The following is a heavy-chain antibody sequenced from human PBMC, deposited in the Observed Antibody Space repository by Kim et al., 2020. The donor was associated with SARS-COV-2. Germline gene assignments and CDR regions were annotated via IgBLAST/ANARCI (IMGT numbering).Heavy chain of an antibody. D-gene: IGHD1-7*01. J-gene: IGHJ4*02. CDR3: ARDLAPNRITGTTSFDY. CDR2: ISAYNGNT. Sequence: ASVKVSCKASGYTFTSYGISWVRQAPGQGLEWMGWISAYNGNTNYAQKLQGRVTMTTDTSTSTAYMELRSLRSDDTAVYYCARDLAPNRITGTTSFDYWGQGTLVTVSS. V-gene: IGHV1-18*04. CDR1: GYTFTSYG.